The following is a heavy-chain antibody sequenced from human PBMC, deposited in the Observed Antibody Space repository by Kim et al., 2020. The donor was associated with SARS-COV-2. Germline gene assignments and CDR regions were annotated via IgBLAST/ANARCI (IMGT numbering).Heavy chain of an antibody. D-gene: IGHD2-2*02. CDR1: GFTFSSYG. CDR2: IWYDGSNK. V-gene: IGHV3-33*06. J-gene: IGHJ6*02. Sequence: GGSLRLSCAASGFTFSSYGMHWVRQAPGKGLEWVAVIWYDGSNKYYADSVKGRFTISRDNSKNTLYLQMNSLRAEDTAVYYCAKGPRTVPAAILNGMDVWGQGTTVTVSS. CDR3: AKGPRTVPAAILNGMDV.